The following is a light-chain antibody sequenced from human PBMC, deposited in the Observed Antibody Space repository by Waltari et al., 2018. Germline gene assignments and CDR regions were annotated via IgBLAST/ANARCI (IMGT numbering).Light chain of an antibody. CDR2: GNS. V-gene: IGLV1-40*01. CDR1: SPNIGAGYD. Sequence: QSVLTQPPSVSGAPGQRVTISCTGSSPNIGAGYDVHWYQQLPGTAPKLLIYGNSNRPSGVPDRLSGSKSGTSASLAITGLQAEDEADYYCQSYDSSLSGVVFGGGTKLTVL. CDR3: QSYDSSLSGVV. J-gene: IGLJ2*01.